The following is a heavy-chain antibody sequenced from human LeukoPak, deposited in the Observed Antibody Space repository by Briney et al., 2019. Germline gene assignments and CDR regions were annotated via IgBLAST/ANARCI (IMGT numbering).Heavy chain of an antibody. CDR2: VNPNSGVT. CDR1: GYTFTVYS. V-gene: IGHV1-2*02. CDR3: ARGLPGLSVAGTVDY. J-gene: IGHJ4*02. D-gene: IGHD6-19*01. Sequence: ASVKVSCKASGYTFTVYSIHWVRQAPGQGLEWMGWVNPNSGVTNYAQKFQGRVTMTRDTSINTAYMELTRLRFDDAAVYFCARGLPGLSVAGTVDYWGQGTLVSVSS.